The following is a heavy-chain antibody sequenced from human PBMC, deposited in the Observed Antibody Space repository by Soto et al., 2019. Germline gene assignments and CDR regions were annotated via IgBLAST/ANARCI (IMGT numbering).Heavy chain of an antibody. Sequence: QVQLVQSGAEVKKPGSSVKVSCKASGGTFSSYAISWVRQAPGQGLEWMGGIIPIFGTANYAQKFQGRVTITAGESTSTAYMELSSLRSVDTAVYYGAYVHARNEGADWSDTWGQGTLVTVSS. V-gene: IGHV1-69*12. D-gene: IGHD3-10*02. CDR2: IIPIFGTA. CDR1: GGTFSSYA. J-gene: IGHJ5*02. CDR3: AYVHARNEGADWSDT.